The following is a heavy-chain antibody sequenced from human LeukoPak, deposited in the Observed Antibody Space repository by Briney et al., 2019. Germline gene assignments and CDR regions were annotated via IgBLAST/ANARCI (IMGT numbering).Heavy chain of an antibody. Sequence: GGSLRLSCAASGFASSSHWMTWVRQVPGRGPEWVANVNRDGSETYYLDSVKGRFTISKDNAKNSLYLQMNSLRAEDTALYHCARNNGMDAWGQGTTVIVSS. J-gene: IGHJ6*02. CDR3: ARNNGMDA. V-gene: IGHV3-7*03. CDR1: GFASSSHW. CDR2: VNRDGSET.